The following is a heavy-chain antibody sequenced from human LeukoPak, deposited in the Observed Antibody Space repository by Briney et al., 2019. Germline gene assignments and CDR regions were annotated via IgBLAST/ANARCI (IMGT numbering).Heavy chain of an antibody. J-gene: IGHJ4*02. CDR3: AKQGRGLAAAYFDF. D-gene: IGHD6-13*01. Sequence: PGGSLRLSCAASRFTFSSSAMHWVRQAPGKGLEWVSAISGSGGFTYYADSVKGRFTISRDNSKNTLYLQMNSLRAEDTAVYYCAKQGRGLAAAYFDFWGQGTLVTVSS. V-gene: IGHV3-23*01. CDR2: ISGSGGFT. CDR1: RFTFSSSA.